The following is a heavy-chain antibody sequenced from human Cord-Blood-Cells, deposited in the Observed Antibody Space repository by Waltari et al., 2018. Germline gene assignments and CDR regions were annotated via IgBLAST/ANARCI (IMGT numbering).Heavy chain of an antibody. CDR2: IYYSGST. J-gene: IGHJ4*02. D-gene: IGHD5-12*01. CDR3: ATEGSGYSGYDKKGSLDY. V-gene: IGHV4-39*01. CDR1: GGSISSSSYY. Sequence: QLQLQESGPGLVKPSETLSLTCTVSGGSISSSSYYWGWLRQPPGKGLEWIGSIYYSGSTYYNPSLESRVTISVDTSKNQFSLKLSSVTAADTAVYYCATEGSGYSGYDKKGSLDYWGQGTLVTVSS.